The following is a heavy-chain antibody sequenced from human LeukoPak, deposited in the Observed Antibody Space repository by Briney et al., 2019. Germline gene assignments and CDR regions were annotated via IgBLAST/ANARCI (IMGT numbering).Heavy chain of an antibody. CDR2: INPNSGGT. V-gene: IGHV1-2*02. J-gene: IGHJ5*02. D-gene: IGHD3-10*01. CDR1: GYTFNRYD. Sequence: ASVKVSCKASGYTFNRYDINWVRQATGQGLEWMGWINPNSGGTNYAQKFQGRVTMTRDTSISTAYMELSRLRSDDTAVYYCAKTDAPSYDLGSYYWFDPWGQGTRVTVSS. CDR3: AKTDAPSYDLGSYYWFDP.